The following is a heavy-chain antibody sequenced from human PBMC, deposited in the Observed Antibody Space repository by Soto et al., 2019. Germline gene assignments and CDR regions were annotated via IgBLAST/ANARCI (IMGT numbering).Heavy chain of an antibody. V-gene: IGHV4-39*02. CDR1: GGSISSSSNH. CDR3: ARENLNDPDNPGVSYPDY. CDR2: IYYSENT. Sequence: PSETLSLTCTVSGGSISSSSNHWGWIRQPPGKGLEWIGNIYYSENTYYNPSLKSRVTISVDTSKNQFSLRLSSVTAADTAVYYCARENLNDPDNPGVSYPDYWGQGTLVTVSS. J-gene: IGHJ4*02. D-gene: IGHD7-27*01.